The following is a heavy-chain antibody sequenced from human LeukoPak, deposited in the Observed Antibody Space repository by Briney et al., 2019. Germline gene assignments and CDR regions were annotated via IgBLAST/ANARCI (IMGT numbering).Heavy chain of an antibody. D-gene: IGHD3-3*01. V-gene: IGHV4-39*01. Sequence: SETLSLTCTVSGGSISSSSYYWGWIRQPPGKGLEWIGSICYSGSTYYNPSLKSRVTISVDTSKNQFSLKLSSVTAADTAVYYCARRGYDFWSGYYTGFDYWGQGTLVTVSS. J-gene: IGHJ4*02. CDR3: ARRGYDFWSGYYTGFDY. CDR2: ICYSGST. CDR1: GGSISSSSYY.